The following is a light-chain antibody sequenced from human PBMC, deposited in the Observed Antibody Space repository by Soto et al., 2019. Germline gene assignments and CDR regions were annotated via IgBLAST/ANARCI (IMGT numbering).Light chain of an antibody. CDR2: DAS. CDR3: QQRSNWPPIT. J-gene: IGKJ5*01. CDR1: QTVRNNY. V-gene: IGKV3D-20*02. Sequence: EFVLTQSPGTLSLSPGERATLSFRASQTVRNNYLAWYQQKPGQAPRLLIYDASSRATGIPDRFSGGGSGTDFTLTISSLEPEDFAVYYCQQRSNWPPITFGQGTRLEIK.